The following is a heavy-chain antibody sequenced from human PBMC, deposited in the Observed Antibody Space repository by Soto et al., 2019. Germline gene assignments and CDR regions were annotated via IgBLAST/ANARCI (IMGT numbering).Heavy chain of an antibody. Sequence: QVQLVQSGAEVKKPGASVKVSCKASGYTFTSYGISWVRQAPGQGLEWMGWISAYNGNTNYAQKLQGRVTMTTDTSTSTAYMELRSLRSDDTAVYYCARDRPYYYDSSGYYYVAPFDYWGQGTLVPVSS. CDR1: GYTFTSYG. D-gene: IGHD3-22*01. V-gene: IGHV1-18*01. CDR3: ARDRPYYYDSSGYYYVAPFDY. CDR2: ISAYNGNT. J-gene: IGHJ4*02.